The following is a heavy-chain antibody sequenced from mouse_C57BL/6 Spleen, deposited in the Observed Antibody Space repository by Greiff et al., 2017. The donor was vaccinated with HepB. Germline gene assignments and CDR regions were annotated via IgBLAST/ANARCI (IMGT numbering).Heavy chain of an antibody. Sequence: LVRPGSSVKMSCKTSGYTFTSYGINWVKQRPGQGLEWIGYIYIGNGYTEYNVKFKGKATLTSDTSSSTAYMQLSSLTSEDSAIYFCAREGVITTVVAPWYFDVWGTGTTVTVSS. V-gene: IGHV1-58*01. CDR1: GYTFTSYG. CDR3: AREGVITTVVAPWYFDV. J-gene: IGHJ1*03. CDR2: IYIGNGYT. D-gene: IGHD1-1*01.